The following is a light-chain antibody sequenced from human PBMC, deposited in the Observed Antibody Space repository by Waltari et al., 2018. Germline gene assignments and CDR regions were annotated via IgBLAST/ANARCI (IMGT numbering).Light chain of an antibody. J-gene: IGKJ3*01. Sequence: DIQMTQSPSFLSASVGDRVTITCRASQRISSYLNWYQMKPGRAPELLIYAASSLQSGVPSRFSGSGSGTEVTLTISSLQPDDFATYYCQQTYSLFTFGPGTKVDFK. V-gene: IGKV1-39*01. CDR3: QQTYSLFT. CDR2: AAS. CDR1: QRISSY.